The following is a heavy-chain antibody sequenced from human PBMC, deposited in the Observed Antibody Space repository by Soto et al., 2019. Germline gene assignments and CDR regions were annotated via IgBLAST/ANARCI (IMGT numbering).Heavy chain of an antibody. CDR3: ARGHRYSYGPYYYYYMDV. J-gene: IGHJ6*03. V-gene: IGHV4-34*01. Sequence: WTWLRQPPGKGLEWIGEINHSGSTHYNSSLKSRVTISADTSNNQFSLKVTSVTAADTAVYYCARGHRYSYGPYYYYYMDVWGKGTTVAVSS. D-gene: IGHD5-18*01. CDR2: INHSGST.